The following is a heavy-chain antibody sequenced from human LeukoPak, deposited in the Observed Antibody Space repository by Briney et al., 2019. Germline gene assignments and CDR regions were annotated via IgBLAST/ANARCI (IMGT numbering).Heavy chain of an antibody. Sequence: ASVKVSCKTSGYTFTSYYMHWVRQAPGQGLERMGTINSSGGSTTYAQKFQGRVTMTRDTSTSTVYMELSSLRSEDTAVYYCARAPGSGWIQFDYWGQGTLVTASS. CDR2: INSSGGST. D-gene: IGHD6-19*01. CDR1: GYTFTSYY. CDR3: ARAPGSGWIQFDY. V-gene: IGHV1-46*01. J-gene: IGHJ4*02.